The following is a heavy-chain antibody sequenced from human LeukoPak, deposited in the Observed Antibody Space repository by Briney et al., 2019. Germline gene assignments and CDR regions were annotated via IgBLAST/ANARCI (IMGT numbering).Heavy chain of an antibody. V-gene: IGHV1-69*13. D-gene: IGHD2-2*02. CDR1: GGTFSSYA. Sequence: SVKVSCKASGGTFSSYAISWVRQAPGQGLEWMGGIIPIFGTANYAQKFQGRVTITADESTSTAYMELSSLRSEDTAVYYCARLEGIVVVPAAIRGGWFDPWGQGTLVTVSS. J-gene: IGHJ5*02. CDR2: IIPIFGTA. CDR3: ARLEGIVVVPAAIRGGWFDP.